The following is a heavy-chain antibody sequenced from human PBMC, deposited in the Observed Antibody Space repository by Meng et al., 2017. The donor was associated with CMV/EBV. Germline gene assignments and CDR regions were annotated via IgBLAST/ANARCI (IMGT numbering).Heavy chain of an antibody. CDR1: GFTFSSYS. D-gene: IGHD1-26*01. V-gene: IGHV3-48*04. J-gene: IGHJ4*02. CDR3: AKDISYSGSYHAFDY. Sequence: GESLKISCAASGFTFSSYSMNWVRQAPGKGLEWVSYISSSSSTIYYADSVKGRFTISRDNAKNSLYLQMNSLRAEDTALYYCAKDISYSGSYHAFDYWGQGTLVTVSS. CDR2: ISSSSSTI.